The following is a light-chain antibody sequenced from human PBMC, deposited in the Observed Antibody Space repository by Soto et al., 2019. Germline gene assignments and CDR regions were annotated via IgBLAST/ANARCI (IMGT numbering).Light chain of an antibody. Sequence: DIQMTQSPSSLSASVGDRVTITCRASQGIRNDLGWYQQKPGKAPKLLIYDVSNLESGVPSRFSGSGSETEFTLTISSLQPDDSATYYCQQYNTFWTFGQGTKVDIK. CDR3: QQYNTFWT. CDR1: QGIRND. J-gene: IGKJ1*01. CDR2: DVS. V-gene: IGKV1-17*01.